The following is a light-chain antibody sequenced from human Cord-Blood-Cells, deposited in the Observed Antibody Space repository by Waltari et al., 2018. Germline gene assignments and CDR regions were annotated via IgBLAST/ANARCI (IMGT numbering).Light chain of an antibody. CDR2: KDS. V-gene: IGLV3-25*02. Sequence: SYELTQPPSVSVSPGQTARITCSGDALPKQYAYWYQQKPGQAPVLVIYKDSERPSGSPERCSGSSSETTVTLTISGVQAEDEADYYCQSADSSGTYKVFGGGTKLTVL. J-gene: IGLJ3*02. CDR1: ALPKQY. CDR3: QSADSSGTYKV.